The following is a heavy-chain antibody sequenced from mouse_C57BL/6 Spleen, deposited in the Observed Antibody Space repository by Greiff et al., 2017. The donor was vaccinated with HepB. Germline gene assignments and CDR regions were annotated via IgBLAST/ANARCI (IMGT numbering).Heavy chain of an antibody. V-gene: IGHV1-55*01. D-gene: IGHD1-1*01. CDR2: IYPGSGST. CDR3: ARGAPYYYGSSYEEDY. CDR1: GYTFTSYW. J-gene: IGHJ2*01. Sequence: VQLQQPGAELVKPGASVKMSCKASGYTFTSYWITWVKQRPGQGLEWIGDIYPGSGSTNYNEKFKSKATLTVDTSSSTAYMQLSSLTSEDSAVYYCARGAPYYYGSSYEEDYWGQGTTLTVSS.